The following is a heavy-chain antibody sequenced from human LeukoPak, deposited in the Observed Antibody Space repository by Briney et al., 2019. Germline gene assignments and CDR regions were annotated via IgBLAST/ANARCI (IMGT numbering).Heavy chain of an antibody. Sequence: SETLSLTCAVYGGSFSGYYWSWIRQPPGKGLEWIGEINHSGSTNYNPSLKSRVTISVDTSKNQLSLKLSSVTAADTAVYECAEKIPGLTMIRGVFREYNWFDPWGQGILVTVSS. CDR3: AEKIPGLTMIRGVFREYNWFDP. CDR2: INHSGST. J-gene: IGHJ5*02. V-gene: IGHV4-34*01. CDR1: GGSFSGYY. D-gene: IGHD3-10*01.